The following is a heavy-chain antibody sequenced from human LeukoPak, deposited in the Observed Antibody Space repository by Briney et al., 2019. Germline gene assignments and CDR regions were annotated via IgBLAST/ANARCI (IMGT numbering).Heavy chain of an antibody. Sequence: GGSLRLSCAASGFTFSNAWMSWVRQAPGKGLEWVGRIKSKTDGGTTDYAAPVKGRFTISRDDSKNTLYLQMNSLKTEDTAVYYCTTANYYGSGSYYNHALSPLGYWGQGTLVTVSS. CDR1: GFTFSNAW. CDR2: IKSKTDGGTT. J-gene: IGHJ4*02. CDR3: TTANYYGSGSYYNHALSPLGY. D-gene: IGHD3-10*01. V-gene: IGHV3-15*01.